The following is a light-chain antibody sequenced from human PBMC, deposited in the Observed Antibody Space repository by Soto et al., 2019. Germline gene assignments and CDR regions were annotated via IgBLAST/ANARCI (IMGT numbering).Light chain of an antibody. CDR1: SSNIGSNT. CDR2: SNN. Sequence: QSVLTQPPSASGTPGQRVAISCSGSSSNIGSNTVNWYQQFPETAPKLLIYSNNQRPSGVPDRFSGSKSGTSASLAISGLQSEDEADSYCAAWDDSLNGFYVFGTGTQLTVL. CDR3: AAWDDSLNGFYV. J-gene: IGLJ1*01. V-gene: IGLV1-44*01.